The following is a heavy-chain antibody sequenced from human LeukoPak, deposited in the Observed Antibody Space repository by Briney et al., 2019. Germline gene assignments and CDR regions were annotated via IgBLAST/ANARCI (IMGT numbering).Heavy chain of an antibody. V-gene: IGHV3-7*01. D-gene: IGHD3-10*01. CDR1: GFTFSYYW. CDR2: IKQDGSEK. J-gene: IGHJ6*02. Sequence: PGGSLRLSCVASGFTFSYYWMSWVRQAPGKGLEWVANIKQDGSEKYYVDSVKGRFTISRDNAKNSLYLQMNSLRAEDTAVYYCARDNYSGSFYLFHYYYYGMDVWGQGTTVTVSS. CDR3: ARDNYSGSFYLFHYYYYGMDV.